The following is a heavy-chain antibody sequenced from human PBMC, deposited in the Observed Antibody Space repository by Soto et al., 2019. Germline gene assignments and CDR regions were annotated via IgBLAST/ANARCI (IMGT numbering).Heavy chain of an antibody. CDR2: VKREIDGATT. V-gene: IGHV3-15*01. J-gene: IGHJ4*02. CDR1: ESTLSNVW. Sequence: LRLSCAPSESTLSNVWMSWVRQPPGKGLEWVGRVKREIDGATTDYAAPVKGRFRISRDDSKNTVYLQMNSLRAEDTAVYYCTTDPIRDYWGLGTLVTVSS. D-gene: IGHD2-21*01. CDR3: TTDPIRDY.